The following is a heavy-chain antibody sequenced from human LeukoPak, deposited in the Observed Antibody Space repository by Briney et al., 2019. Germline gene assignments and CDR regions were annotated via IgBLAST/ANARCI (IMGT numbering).Heavy chain of an antibody. CDR2: MHYSGST. D-gene: IGHD3-10*01. CDR3: ARGGFRGLIVYFDY. CDR1: GGSISSNSYY. J-gene: IGHJ4*02. Sequence: PSETLSLTCTVSGGSISSNSYYWGWIRQPPGMGLEWIGSMHYSGSTYYNPSLKSRVTISVDTSKNQFSLKLSSVTAADTAVYYCARGGFRGLIVYFDYWGQGTLVTVSS. V-gene: IGHV4-39*01.